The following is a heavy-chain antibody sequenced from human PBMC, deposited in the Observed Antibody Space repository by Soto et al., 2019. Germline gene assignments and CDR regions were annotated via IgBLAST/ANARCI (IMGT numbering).Heavy chain of an antibody. Sequence: EVQLVESGGGLVQPGGSLRLSCAASGFTFSIYWIHWVRQAPGRGLVWLSRIDNDGSDTIYADSVKGRFTISRDNAKNTMYLQMNSLRAEDTALYYCARGGYHHGFDIWGQGTVVTVSS. D-gene: IGHD3-22*01. CDR2: IDNDGSDT. CDR1: GFTFSIYW. J-gene: IGHJ3*02. CDR3: ARGGYHHGFDI. V-gene: IGHV3-74*01.